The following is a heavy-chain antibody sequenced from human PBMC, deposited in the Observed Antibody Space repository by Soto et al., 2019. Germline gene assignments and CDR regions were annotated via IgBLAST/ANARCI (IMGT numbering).Heavy chain of an antibody. Sequence: ASVKVSCKASGYTFTSYYMHWVRQAPGQGLEWMGIINPSGGSTSYAQKFQGRVTMTRDTSTSTVYMELSSLRSEDTAVYYCARDLALGAPTSYFDYWGQGTLVTVSS. V-gene: IGHV1-46*01. D-gene: IGHD3-16*01. J-gene: IGHJ4*02. CDR3: ARDLALGAPTSYFDY. CDR1: GYTFTSYY. CDR2: INPSGGST.